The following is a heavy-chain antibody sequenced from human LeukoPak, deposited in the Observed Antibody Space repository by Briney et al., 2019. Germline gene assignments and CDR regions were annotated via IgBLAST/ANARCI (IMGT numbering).Heavy chain of an antibody. CDR2: INPSGGDT. Sequence: GASVKVSCKASGYTFTSYYMHWVRQAPGQGLEWMGIINPSGGDTSYAQKFQGRLTMTRDTSTNTVYMELTSLRSEDTAVYYCAREVMDNLRFDYWGQGTLFTVSS. V-gene: IGHV1-46*01. CDR1: GYTFTSYY. CDR3: AREVMDNLRFDY. J-gene: IGHJ4*02. D-gene: IGHD1-14*01.